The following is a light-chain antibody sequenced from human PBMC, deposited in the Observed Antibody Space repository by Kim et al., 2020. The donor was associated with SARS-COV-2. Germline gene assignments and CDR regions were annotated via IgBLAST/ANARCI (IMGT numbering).Light chain of an antibody. J-gene: IGKJ5*01. V-gene: IGKV3-15*01. Sequence: EIVMTQSPATLSVSPGERATLSCRASQSVGSNLAWYQQKPGQAPRLLVYGDSTRATGIPAKFSGSGSGTEFTLTISSLQSEDFAVYYCQQYNEWPLTFGQGTRLEIK. CDR1: QSVGSN. CDR3: QQYNEWPLT. CDR2: GDS.